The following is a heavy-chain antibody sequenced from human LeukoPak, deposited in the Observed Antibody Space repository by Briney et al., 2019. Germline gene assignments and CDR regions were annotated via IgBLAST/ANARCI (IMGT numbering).Heavy chain of an antibody. CDR2: INPRSGGT. Sequence: ASVNVSCKASGYTFIDYYIHWVRQAPGQGLEWMGWINPRSGGTNYAQNLQGRVTMTRDTSLSTAYMELNRLTFDDTAVYYCARVTANHASWLDPWGQGTLVTVSS. J-gene: IGHJ5*02. V-gene: IGHV1-2*02. D-gene: IGHD1-14*01. CDR1: GYTFIDYY. CDR3: ARVTANHASWLDP.